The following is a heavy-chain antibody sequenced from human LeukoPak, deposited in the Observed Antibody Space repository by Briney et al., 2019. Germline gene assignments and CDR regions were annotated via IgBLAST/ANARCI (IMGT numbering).Heavy chain of an antibody. J-gene: IGHJ4*02. V-gene: IGHV3-11*01. D-gene: IGHD6-13*01. CDR1: GFSYSDHY. Sequence: GGSLRLSCAASGFSYSDHYMSWIRQTPGKGLAWVAYISGSGTTIYYADSVNGRFTISRDNARKSLSLQMNSPTAEDTALYYCARVRIAEVGHYYFDHWGQGTLVTVSS. CDR2: ISGSGTTI. CDR3: ARVRIAEVGHYYFDH.